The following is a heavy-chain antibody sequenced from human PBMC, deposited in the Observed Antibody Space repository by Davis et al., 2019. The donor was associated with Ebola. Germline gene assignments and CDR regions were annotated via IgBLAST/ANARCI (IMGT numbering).Heavy chain of an antibody. V-gene: IGHV3-7*01. CDR1: GFTFSSYS. CDR3: ARDVRIAYYFDY. J-gene: IGHJ4*02. CDR2: IKQDGSEK. D-gene: IGHD2-15*01. Sequence: GESLKISCAASGFTFSSYSMSWVRQAPGKGLEWVANIKQDGSEKYYVDSVKGRFTISRDNAKNSLYLQMNSLRAEDTAVYYCARDVRIAYYFDYWGQGTLVTVSS.